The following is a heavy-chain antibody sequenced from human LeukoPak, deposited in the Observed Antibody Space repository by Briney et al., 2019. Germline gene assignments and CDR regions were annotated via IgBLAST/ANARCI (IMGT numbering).Heavy chain of an antibody. CDR3: ARGFGSGSYYKRYYFDY. V-gene: IGHV4-59*01. CDR2: IYYSGST. CDR1: GGSISSYY. J-gene: IGHJ4*02. D-gene: IGHD3-10*01. Sequence: PSETLSLTCTVSGGSISSYYWSWIRRPPGKGLEWIGYIYYSGSTNYNPSLKSRVTISVDTSKNQFSLKLSSVTAADTAVYYCARGFGSGSYYKRYYFDYWGQGTLVTVSS.